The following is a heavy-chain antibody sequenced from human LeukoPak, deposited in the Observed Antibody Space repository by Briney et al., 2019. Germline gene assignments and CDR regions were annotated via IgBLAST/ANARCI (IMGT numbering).Heavy chain of an antibody. J-gene: IGHJ6*02. Sequence: GASVKVSCKASGYTFTGYYMHWVRQAPGQGLEWMGWINPNSGGTNYAQKFQGRVTMTRDTSTSTAYMELSRLRSDDTAVYYCAREGSSSWLPYYCGMDVWGQGTTVTVSS. CDR3: AREGSSSWLPYYCGMDV. CDR1: GYTFTGYY. V-gene: IGHV1-2*02. CDR2: INPNSGGT. D-gene: IGHD6-13*01.